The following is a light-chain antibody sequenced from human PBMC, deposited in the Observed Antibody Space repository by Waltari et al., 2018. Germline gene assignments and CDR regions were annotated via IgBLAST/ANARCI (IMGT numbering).Light chain of an antibody. J-gene: IGLJ1*01. CDR1: TGEEGNNNL. CDR2: EVI. CDR3: CSYAGSGTYV. Sequence: QSALTQPATLSGPPGQSPPTPCPGPTGEEGNNNLFSWYQHHPGEAPKLMSCEVIKRPSGVSNRFSGSKSGNTASLTISGLQAEDEADYYCCSYAGSGTYVFGTGTKVTVL. V-gene: IGLV2-23*02.